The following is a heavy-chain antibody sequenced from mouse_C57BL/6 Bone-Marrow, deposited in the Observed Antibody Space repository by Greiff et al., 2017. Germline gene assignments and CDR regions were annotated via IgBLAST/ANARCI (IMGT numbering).Heavy chain of an antibody. J-gene: IGHJ3*01. Sequence: QVQLQQPGAELVMPGASVKLSCKASGYTFTSYWMHWVKQRPGQGLEWIGEIDPSDSYTNYNQKFKGKSTLTVDKSSSTAYMQLSSLTSEDSAVYYCARSGDYDPWFAYWGQGTLVTVSA. CDR3: ARSGDYDPWFAY. CDR2: IDPSDSYT. D-gene: IGHD2-4*01. V-gene: IGHV1-69*01. CDR1: GYTFTSYW.